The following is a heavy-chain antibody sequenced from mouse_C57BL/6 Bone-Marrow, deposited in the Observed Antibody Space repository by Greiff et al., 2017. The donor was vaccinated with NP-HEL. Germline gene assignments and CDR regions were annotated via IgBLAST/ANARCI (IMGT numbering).Heavy chain of an antibody. CDR3: ASYFIHWYFGV. Sequence: QVQLQQPGAELVKPGASVKLSCKASGYTFTSYWMHWVKQRPGQGLEWIGMIHPNSGSTNYNEKFKSKATLTVDKSSSTAYMQLSSLSSEDSAVYYCASYFIHWYFGVWGTGTTVTVSS. J-gene: IGHJ1*03. V-gene: IGHV1-64*01. D-gene: IGHD1-1*01. CDR1: GYTFTSYW. CDR2: IHPNSGST.